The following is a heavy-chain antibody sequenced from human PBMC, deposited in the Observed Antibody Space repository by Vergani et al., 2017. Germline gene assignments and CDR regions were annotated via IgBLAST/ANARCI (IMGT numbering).Heavy chain of an antibody. V-gene: IGHV3-64*01. J-gene: IGHJ5*01. CDR1: GFTFRNYI. CDR3: ARGGARGTTLSTTWFDS. D-gene: IGHD1-1*01. Sequence: EVQLVESGGGLIHPGGSLRLSCEGSGFTFRNYIMHWVRQSPGRGLEYVSGISRDGGDTYHASSVRGRFTISRDNSKNTVYLQMGSLKTEDTAVYYCARGGARGTTLSTTWFDSWGQGTLVTVSS. CDR2: ISRDGGDT.